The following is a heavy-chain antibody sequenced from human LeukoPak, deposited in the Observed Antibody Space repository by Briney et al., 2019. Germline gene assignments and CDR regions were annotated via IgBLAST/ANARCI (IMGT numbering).Heavy chain of an antibody. V-gene: IGHV3-74*01. J-gene: IGHJ4*02. CDR3: VADRGNWSGGDF. D-gene: IGHD3-10*01. CDR2: IDSAGGRI. Sequence: GGSLRLSCAGSTFAFGGYWIHWVRQLPGKGLAWVSRIDSAGGRIQWADSVKGRFTISRDNAKNMVYLQMNSLRPEDSAVYYCVADRGNWSGGDFWGRGTLVIVSS. CDR1: TFAFGGYW.